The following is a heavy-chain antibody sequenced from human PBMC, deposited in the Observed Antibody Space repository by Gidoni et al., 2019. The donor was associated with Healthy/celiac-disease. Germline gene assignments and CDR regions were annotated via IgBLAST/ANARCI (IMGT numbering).Heavy chain of an antibody. CDR2: INPNSGGT. Sequence: MGWINPNSGGTNYAQKFQGRVTMTRDTSISTAYMELSRLRSDDTAVYYCARDPPWGWLQLSAFDIWGQGTMVTVSS. J-gene: IGHJ3*02. D-gene: IGHD5-12*01. V-gene: IGHV1-2*02. CDR3: ARDPPWGWLQLSAFDI.